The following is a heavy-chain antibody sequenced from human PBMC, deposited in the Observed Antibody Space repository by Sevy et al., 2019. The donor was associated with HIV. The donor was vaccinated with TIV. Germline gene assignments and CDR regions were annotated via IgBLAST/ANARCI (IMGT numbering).Heavy chain of an antibody. CDR1: GFTFRNYA. CDR3: AKDSHGSIYYNPFDF. CDR2: ISGSGGTT. D-gene: IGHD3-22*01. V-gene: IGHV3-23*01. J-gene: IGHJ4*02. Sequence: GGSLRLSCAASGFTFRNYAMSWVRQAPGKGLEWVAAISGSGGTTHYSDSVKGRFTISRDNSKKTQYLQMNSLRVEDTAVYFCAKDSHGSIYYNPFDFWGPVTLVTVSS.